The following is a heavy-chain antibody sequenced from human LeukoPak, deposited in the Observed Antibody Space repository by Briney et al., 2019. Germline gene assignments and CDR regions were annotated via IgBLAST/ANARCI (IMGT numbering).Heavy chain of an antibody. Sequence: PSETLSLTCTVSGGSISSSSYYWGWIRQPPGKGLEWIGSIYYSGSTYYNPSLKSRVTISVDTSKNQFSLKLSSVTAADTAVYYCARGVEQRLKNYYYYYYMDVWGKGTTVTVSS. CDR3: ARGVEQRLKNYYYYYYMDV. D-gene: IGHD6-19*01. CDR2: IYYSGST. J-gene: IGHJ6*03. CDR1: GGSISSSSYY. V-gene: IGHV4-39*07.